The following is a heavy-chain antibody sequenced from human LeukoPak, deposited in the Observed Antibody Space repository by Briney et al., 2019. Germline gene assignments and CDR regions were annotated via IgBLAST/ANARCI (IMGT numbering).Heavy chain of an antibody. V-gene: IGHV1-69*13. D-gene: IGHD1-26*01. CDR2: IIPIFDTT. CDR3: ARTGYSGSYLGSFDI. J-gene: IGHJ3*02. CDR1: GGTFSSYA. Sequence: GASVKVSCKASGGTFSSYAISWVRQAPGQGLEWMGGIIPIFDTTNYVQKFQGRVTITADESTSTAYMELRSLRSEDTAVYYCARTGYSGSYLGSFDIWGQGTLVTVSS.